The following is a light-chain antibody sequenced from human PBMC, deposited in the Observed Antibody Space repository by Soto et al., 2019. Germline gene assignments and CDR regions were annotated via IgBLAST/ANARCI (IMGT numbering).Light chain of an antibody. V-gene: IGLV2-14*01. CDR3: SSYTSRGTWV. J-gene: IGLJ3*02. CDR2: EVR. Sequence: QSALTQPASVSGSPGQSTTISCSGAISDVGGNNYVSWYQHHPGKAPKVIIYEVRKWPSGVSNRFSGSKSGNTASLTISGLKAEDEADYYCSSYTSRGTWVFGGGTKLTVL. CDR1: ISDVGGNNY.